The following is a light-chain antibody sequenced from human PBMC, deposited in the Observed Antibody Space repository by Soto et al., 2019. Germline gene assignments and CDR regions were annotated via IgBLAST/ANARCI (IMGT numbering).Light chain of an antibody. V-gene: IGKV3-20*01. CDR3: QQYGSSPYT. CDR1: QSVSSSY. Sequence: MVLTQSPGTLSLSPGEIATLSCRASQSVSSSYLAWYQQKPGQAPRLLIYGASSRATGIPDRFSGSGSGTDFTLTISRLEPEDFAVYYCQQYGSSPYTFGQGTKLEIK. CDR2: GAS. J-gene: IGKJ2*01.